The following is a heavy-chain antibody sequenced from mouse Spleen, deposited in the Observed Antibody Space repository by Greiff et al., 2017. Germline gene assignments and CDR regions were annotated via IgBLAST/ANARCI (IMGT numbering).Heavy chain of an antibody. CDR1: GFTFSDYY. D-gene: IGHD2-1*01. CDR2: ISNGGGST. V-gene: IGHV5-12*02. CDR3: ARDYGNLWFAY. Sequence: EVQGVESGGGLVQPGGSLKLSCATSGFTFSDYYMYWVRQTPEKRLEWVAYISNGGGSTYYPDTVKGRFTISRDNAKNTLYLQMSRLKSEDTAMYYCARDYGNLWFAYWGQGTLVTVSA. J-gene: IGHJ3*01.